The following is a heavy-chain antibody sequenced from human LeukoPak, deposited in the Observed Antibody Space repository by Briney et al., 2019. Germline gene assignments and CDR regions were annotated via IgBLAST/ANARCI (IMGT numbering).Heavy chain of an antibody. CDR3: ARGAEGLSPRRDYGDYVFVR. V-gene: IGHV1-69*13. D-gene: IGHD4-17*01. Sequence: SVKVSCKASGGTFSSYAISWVRQAPGQGLEWMGGIIPIFGTANYAQKFQGRVTITADESTSTAYMELSSLRSEDTAVYYCARGAEGLSPRRDYGDYVFVRWGQGTLVTVSS. CDR2: IIPIFGTA. J-gene: IGHJ4*02. CDR1: GGTFSSYA.